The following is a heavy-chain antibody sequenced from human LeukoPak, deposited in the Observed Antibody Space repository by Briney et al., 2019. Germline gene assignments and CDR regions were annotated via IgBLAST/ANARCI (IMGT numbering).Heavy chain of an antibody. J-gene: IGHJ4*02. V-gene: IGHV4-59*08. D-gene: IGHD6-19*01. Sequence: SPTLSLTCTVSGGSISSYYWSWIRQPPGKGLEWIGYIYYSGSTNYNPSLKSRVTISVDPSNNQFSLKLSSVTAADAAVYYCARRGQWLNGYFDYWGQGTLVTVAS. CDR3: ARRGQWLNGYFDY. CDR2: IYYSGST. CDR1: GGSISSYY.